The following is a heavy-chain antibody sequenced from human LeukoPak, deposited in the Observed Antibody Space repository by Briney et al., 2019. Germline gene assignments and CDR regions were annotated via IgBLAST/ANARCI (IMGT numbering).Heavy chain of an antibody. Sequence: ASVKVSCKASGYTFTGYYMHWVRQAPGQGLEWMGWINPNSGGTNYAQKFQGWVTMTRDTSISTAYMELSRLRSDDTAVYYCARGVSLYYYDSSGYSDPWGQGTLVTVSS. V-gene: IGHV1-2*04. D-gene: IGHD3-22*01. CDR2: INPNSGGT. CDR1: GYTFTGYY. J-gene: IGHJ5*02. CDR3: ARGVSLYYYDSSGYSDP.